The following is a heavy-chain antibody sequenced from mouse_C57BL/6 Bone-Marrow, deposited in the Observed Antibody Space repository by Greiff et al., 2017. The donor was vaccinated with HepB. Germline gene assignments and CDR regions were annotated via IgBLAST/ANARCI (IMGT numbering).Heavy chain of an antibody. CDR2: IYPGDGDT. CDR1: GYAFSSYW. V-gene: IGHV1-80*01. CDR3: ARYYDYHYYAMDY. D-gene: IGHD2-4*01. J-gene: IGHJ4*01. Sequence: QVQLQQSGAELVKPGASVKISCKASGYAFSSYWMNWVKQRPGKGLEWIGQIYPGDGDTNYNGKFKGKATLTADKSSSTAYMQRSSLTSEDSAVYFCARYYDYHYYAMDYWGEGTSDTVSS.